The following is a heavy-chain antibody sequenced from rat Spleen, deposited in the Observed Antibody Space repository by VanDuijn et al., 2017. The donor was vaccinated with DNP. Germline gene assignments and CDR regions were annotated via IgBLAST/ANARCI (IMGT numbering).Heavy chain of an antibody. Sequence: EVQLVESGGDLVQPGRSLKLSCVASGFTFNNYWMTWIRQVPGKGLEWVASITSSGGSTYYPDSVKGRFTISRDNAKNTLYLQMNSLRSEDTATYYCATSNYPGITSYAMDAWGQGTSVTVSS. J-gene: IGHJ4*01. CDR2: ITSSGGST. CDR3: ATSNYPGITSYAMDA. V-gene: IGHV5-31*01. CDR1: GFTFNNYW. D-gene: IGHD1-4*01.